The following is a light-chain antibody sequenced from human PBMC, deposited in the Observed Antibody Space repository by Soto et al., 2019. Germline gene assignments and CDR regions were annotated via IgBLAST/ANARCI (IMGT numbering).Light chain of an antibody. V-gene: IGLV1-47*01. CDR1: SSNIGSNS. CDR2: RNN. Sequence: QSVLTQPPSASGTPEQRVTISCSGSSSNIGSNSVYWYQQLPGTAPKLLVYRNNQRPSGVPDRFSGSKSGTSASLAISGLPSEDEADYYCAAWDDSLSSWVFGGGTQLTVL. J-gene: IGLJ3*02. CDR3: AAWDDSLSSWV.